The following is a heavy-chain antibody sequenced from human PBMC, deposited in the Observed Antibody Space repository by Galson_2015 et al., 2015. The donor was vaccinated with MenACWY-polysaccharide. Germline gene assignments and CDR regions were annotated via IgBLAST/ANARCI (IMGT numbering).Heavy chain of an antibody. D-gene: IGHD7-27*01. J-gene: IGHJ4*02. CDR2: IYPGDSDT. CDR3: ARQNWASGDF. Sequence: QSGAEVTKPGESLRISCTGSGYSFTNYWIGWVRQTPGKGLEWMGIIYPGDSDTRYSPSFQGQITISADKSISTTYLQWNSLKASDTAMYYCARQNWASGDFWGQGTLVTVST. CDR1: GYSFTNYW. V-gene: IGHV5-51*03.